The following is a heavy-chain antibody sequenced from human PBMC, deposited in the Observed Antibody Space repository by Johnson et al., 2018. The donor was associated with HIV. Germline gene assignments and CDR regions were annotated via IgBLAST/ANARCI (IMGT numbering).Heavy chain of an antibody. Sequence: VQLVESGGGVVRPGGSLRLSCAVSGFTFDEYGMSWVRQAPGKGLEWVSGINWNGGSTGYAYSMKGRFTISRDNAKNSLYLQMNSLRAEDTALYYCAKKTSCRVVVPSSVSDAFDIWGQGTMVTVSS. CDR1: GFTFDEYG. V-gene: IGHV3-20*04. CDR2: INWNGGST. CDR3: AKKTSCRVVVPSSVSDAFDI. J-gene: IGHJ3*02. D-gene: IGHD2-2*01.